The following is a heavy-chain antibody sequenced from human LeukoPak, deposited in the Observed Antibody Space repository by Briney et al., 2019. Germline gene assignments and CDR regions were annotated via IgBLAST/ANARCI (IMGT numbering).Heavy chain of an antibody. CDR2: INPNSGGT. CDR3: ARDKSWDY. Sequence: GASVKVSCKASGYTFNSYYIHWVRQAPGQGLEWMGWINPNSGGTNFAQKFRGRVTMTRDTSISTAYMELSRLRSDDTAVYYCARDKSWDYWGQGTLVTVSS. V-gene: IGHV1-2*02. J-gene: IGHJ4*02. CDR1: GYTFNSYY.